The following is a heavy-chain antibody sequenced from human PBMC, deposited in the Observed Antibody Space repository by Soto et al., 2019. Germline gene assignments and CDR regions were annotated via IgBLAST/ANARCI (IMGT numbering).Heavy chain of an antibody. V-gene: IGHV3-23*01. CDR1: GFFFSTYA. CDR3: AHPRGYGIFDAVDI. J-gene: IGHJ3*02. Sequence: EVQLLQTGGGLVQPGGSLSLSCAASGFFFSTYAMNWVRQAPGKGLEWVAAISSSGETTYYAESVRGRFTISRDNSINTLYLRMRSLRPEDTAIYYCAHPRGYGIFDAVDIWGQGTMVTVSS. D-gene: IGHD4-17*01. CDR2: ISSSGETT.